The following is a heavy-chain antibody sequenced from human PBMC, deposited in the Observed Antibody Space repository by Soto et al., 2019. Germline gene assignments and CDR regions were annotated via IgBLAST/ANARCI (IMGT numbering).Heavy chain of an antibody. D-gene: IGHD4-17*01. CDR2: ISYDEDNI. Sequence: QEQLVESGGGTVQPGRSLRLSCAASGFTFSHYGMHWVRQAPGKGLGWVAVISYDEDNIYYADSVKGRFTISRDNSENTLYLQMNSLRPEDTGVYYCAKSGTKVTTFWYLDLWGRGTLVTASS. J-gene: IGHJ2*01. V-gene: IGHV3-30*18. CDR1: GFTFSHYG. CDR3: AKSGTKVTTFWYLDL.